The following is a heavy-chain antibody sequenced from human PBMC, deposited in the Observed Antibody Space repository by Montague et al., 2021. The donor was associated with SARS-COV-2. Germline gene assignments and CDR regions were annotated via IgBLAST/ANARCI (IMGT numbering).Heavy chain of an antibody. J-gene: IGHJ5*02. D-gene: IGHD3-22*01. CDR3: AREYFDSSGLVWIDP. Sequence: SETLSLTCTLSGGSISTYYWNWIRQPPGKGLEWIGYIYYSGNTYYNPSLKSRATISVETSKNQFSLSLTSVTAADTAVYYCAREYFDSSGLVWIDPWGQGTLVIVSS. V-gene: IGHV4-59*01. CDR2: IYYSGNT. CDR1: GGSISTYY.